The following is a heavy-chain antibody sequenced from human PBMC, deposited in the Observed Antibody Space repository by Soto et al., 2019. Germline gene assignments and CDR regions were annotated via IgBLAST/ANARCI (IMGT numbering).Heavy chain of an antibody. D-gene: IGHD3-16*01. CDR3: VRVGRLGGY. Sequence: PGGSLRLSCTASGFTCSSYWRSWVRKAPGKGLXXVXXIXXXXXGXXXVDSVKGRFSISRDNARNSLYLQMNSLRVEDTAVYYCVRVGRLGGYWGQGALVTASS. V-gene: IGHV3-7*03. CDR1: GFTCSSYW. CDR2: IXXXXXGX. J-gene: IGHJ4*02.